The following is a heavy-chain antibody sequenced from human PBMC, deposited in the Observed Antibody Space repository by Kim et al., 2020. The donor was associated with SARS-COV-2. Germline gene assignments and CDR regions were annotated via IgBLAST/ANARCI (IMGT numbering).Heavy chain of an antibody. CDR1: GGTFSSYA. Sequence: SVKVSCKASGGTFSSYAISWVRQAPGQGLEWMGGIIPIFGTANYAQKFQGRVTITADESTSTAYMELSSLRSEDTAVYYCASTGLQIVGATYWFDPWGQGTLVTVSS. V-gene: IGHV1-69*13. D-gene: IGHD1-26*01. J-gene: IGHJ5*02. CDR2: IIPIFGTA. CDR3: ASTGLQIVGATYWFDP.